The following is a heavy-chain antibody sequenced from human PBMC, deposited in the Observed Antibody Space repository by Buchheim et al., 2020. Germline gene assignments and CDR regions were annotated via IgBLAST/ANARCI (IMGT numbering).Heavy chain of an antibody. J-gene: IGHJ4*02. CDR3: AKRPGRKDYFDY. D-gene: IGHD1-26*01. Sequence: QVQLVESGGGVVQPGRSLRLSCAASGFIFSSYGMHWVRQAPGKGLEWVAVISYDGSNKYYADSVKGRFTISRDNSKTTLYLQMNSLRAEDTAVYYCAKRPGRKDYFDYWGQGTL. V-gene: IGHV3-30*18. CDR1: GFIFSSYG. CDR2: ISYDGSNK.